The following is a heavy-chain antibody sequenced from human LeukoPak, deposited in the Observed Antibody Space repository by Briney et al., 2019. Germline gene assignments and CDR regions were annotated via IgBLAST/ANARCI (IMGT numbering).Heavy chain of an antibody. CDR3: ARDSGVTAMAPPYYFDY. CDR1: GGSISSGGYY. J-gene: IGHJ4*02. CDR2: IYYSGST. D-gene: IGHD5-18*01. Sequence: PSETLSLTCTVSGGSISSGGYYWSWIRQHPGKGLEWIGYIYYSGSTYYDPSLKSRVTISVDTSKNRFSLKLSSVTAADTAVYYCARDSGVTAMAPPYYFDYWGQGTLVTVSS. V-gene: IGHV4-31*03.